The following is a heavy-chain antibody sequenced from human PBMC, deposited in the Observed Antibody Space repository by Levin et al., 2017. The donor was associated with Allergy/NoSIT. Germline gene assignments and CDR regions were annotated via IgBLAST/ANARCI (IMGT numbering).Heavy chain of an antibody. D-gene: IGHD3-9*01. V-gene: IGHV3-33*01. Sequence: GESLKISCAASGFTFSSYGMHWVRQAPGKGLEWVAVIWYDGSNKYYADSVKGRFTISRDNSKNTLYLQMNSLRAEDTAVYYCARDSGDYDILTGYYMPWGQGTLVTVSS. CDR2: IWYDGSNK. CDR1: GFTFSSYG. CDR3: ARDSGDYDILTGYYMP. J-gene: IGHJ5*02.